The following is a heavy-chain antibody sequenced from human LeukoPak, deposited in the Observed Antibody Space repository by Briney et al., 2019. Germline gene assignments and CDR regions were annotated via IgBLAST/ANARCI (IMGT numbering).Heavy chain of an antibody. CDR1: GYTFTAYY. V-gene: IGHV1-2*02. CDR3: ARGDYDYVWGSYRYTVY. CDR2: INPNSGAT. Sequence: ASVKVSCKASGYTFTAYYIHWLRQAPGQGLEWMGWINPNSGATKYAQEFQDRVTVTRDTSTNTAYMELSRLRSDDTAVYYCARGDYDYVWGSYRYTVYWGQGTLVTVSS. D-gene: IGHD3-16*02. J-gene: IGHJ4*02.